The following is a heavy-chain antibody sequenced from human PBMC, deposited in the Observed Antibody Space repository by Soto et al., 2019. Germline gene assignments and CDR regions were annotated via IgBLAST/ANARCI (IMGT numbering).Heavy chain of an antibody. CDR3: AKCRRRTYYYYGMDV. CDR2: ISYDGSNK. CDR1: GFTFSSYG. Sequence: QVQLVESGGGVVQPGRSLRLSCAASGFTFSSYGMHWVRQAPGKGLEWVAVISYDGSNKYYADSVKGRFTISRDNSKNTLYLQMNSLRAEDTAVYYCAKCRRRTYYYYGMDVWGQGTTVTVSS. J-gene: IGHJ6*02. V-gene: IGHV3-30*18.